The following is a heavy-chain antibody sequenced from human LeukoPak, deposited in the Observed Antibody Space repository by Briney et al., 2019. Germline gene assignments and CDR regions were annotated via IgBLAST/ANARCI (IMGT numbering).Heavy chain of an antibody. J-gene: IGHJ4*02. CDR3: ARAQTYYGSGSYLY. Sequence: GGSLRLSCAASGFTFSRYSMNWVRQAPGKGLESVSYISSSSSTVYYADSLKGRFTISRDNAKNSLYLQMNSLRDEDTAVYYCARAQTYYGSGSYLYWGQGTLVTVSS. V-gene: IGHV3-48*02. CDR2: ISSSSSTV. D-gene: IGHD3-10*01. CDR1: GFTFSRYS.